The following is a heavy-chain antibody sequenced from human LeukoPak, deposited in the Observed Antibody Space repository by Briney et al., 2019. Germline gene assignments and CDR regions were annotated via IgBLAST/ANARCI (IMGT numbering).Heavy chain of an antibody. V-gene: IGHV3-30*03. Sequence: PGGSLRLSCAASGFTFSSYGMHWVRQAPGKGLEWVAVISYDGSNKYYADSVKGRFTISRDNSKNTLYLQMDSLRAEDTAVYYCARGDSSSTHLWFFDLWGRGTVVTVSS. CDR3: ARGDSSSTHLWFFDL. J-gene: IGHJ2*01. CDR2: ISYDGSNK. CDR1: GFTFSSYG. D-gene: IGHD6-13*01.